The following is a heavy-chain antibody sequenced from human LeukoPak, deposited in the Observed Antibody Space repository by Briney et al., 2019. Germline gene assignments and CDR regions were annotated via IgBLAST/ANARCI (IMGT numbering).Heavy chain of an antibody. D-gene: IGHD3-10*01. CDR2: ISAYNGNT. Sequence: GASVKVSCKASGYTFTSYGISWVRQAPGQGLEWMGWISAYNGNTNYAQKLQGRVTMTTDTSTSTAYMELRSLRSDDTAVYYCARDLGPKWFGELEPDYWGQGTLVTVSS. CDR1: GYTFTSYG. J-gene: IGHJ4*02. CDR3: ARDLGPKWFGELEPDY. V-gene: IGHV1-18*01.